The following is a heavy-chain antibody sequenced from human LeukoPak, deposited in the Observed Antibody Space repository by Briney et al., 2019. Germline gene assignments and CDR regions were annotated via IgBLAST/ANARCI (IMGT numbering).Heavy chain of an antibody. V-gene: IGHV3-48*03. Sequence: GGSLRLSCAASGFTLSNYEMNWVRQAPGKGLEWISYMSSRGYPTYYAESVKGRFTISRDNAKNTLYLQMHNLRTDDTAVYFCARVGIALTSPFDYWGLGTLVAVSS. CDR2: MSSRGYPT. CDR1: GFTLSNYE. CDR3: ARVGIALTSPFDY. D-gene: IGHD1-1*01. J-gene: IGHJ4*02.